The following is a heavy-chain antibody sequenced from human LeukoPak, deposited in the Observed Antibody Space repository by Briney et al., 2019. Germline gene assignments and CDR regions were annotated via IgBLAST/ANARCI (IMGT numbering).Heavy chain of an antibody. J-gene: IGHJ1*01. CDR3: AREATRGHN. CDR2: IYCGGST. D-gene: IGHD1-26*01. CDR1: GFTVSSNY. V-gene: IGHV3-53*04. Sequence: PGESLRLSCAASGFTVSSNYMSWVRQAPGKGLEWVSVIYCGGSTYYDDSVKGRVTISRHNSKNQLYLQLNSLRPEDTAVYYCAREATRGHNWGEGTLVTVSS.